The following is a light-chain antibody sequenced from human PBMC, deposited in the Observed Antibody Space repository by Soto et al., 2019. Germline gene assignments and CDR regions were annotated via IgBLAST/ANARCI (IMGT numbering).Light chain of an antibody. J-gene: IGKJ1*01. CDR2: GAS. CDR1: QSVSSSY. Sequence: VLTQSPGTLSLSPGERATLSCRASQSVSSSYLAWYQQKPGQAPRLLIYGASSRATGIPDRFSGSGSGTDFTLTISRLEPEDFAVYYCQQYGSSPSWTFGQGTKV. V-gene: IGKV3-20*01. CDR3: QQYGSSPSWT.